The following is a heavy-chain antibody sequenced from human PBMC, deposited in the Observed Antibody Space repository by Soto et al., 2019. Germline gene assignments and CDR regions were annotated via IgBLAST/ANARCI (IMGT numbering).Heavy chain of an antibody. J-gene: IGHJ5*02. Sequence: QITLKESGPTLVKPTQTLTLTCTFSGFSLSTDGVGVGWIRQAPGKALEWLALIYWDDDKRYSPSLKSRLTITKDTSKNQVVLTMTNMETVDTATYYCAHTSLNDDYIYWLDPWGQGTLVTVSS. CDR1: GFSLSTDGVG. V-gene: IGHV2-5*02. D-gene: IGHD4-17*01. CDR3: AHTSLNDDYIYWLDP. CDR2: IYWDDDK.